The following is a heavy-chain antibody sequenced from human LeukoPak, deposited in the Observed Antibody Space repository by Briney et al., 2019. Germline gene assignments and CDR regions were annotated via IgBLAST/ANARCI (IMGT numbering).Heavy chain of an antibody. CDR2: IYPSDSDT. D-gene: IGHD1-26*01. Sequence: GESLKISCQGSEYSFATYWIAWLRQMPGKGLEWMGIIYPSDSDTRNSPSFQGQVTISDDKSIKTAYLQWSSLKASDTAMYYCARPLQGIVGATGFDYWGQGTLVTVSS. CDR3: ARPLQGIVGATGFDY. J-gene: IGHJ4*02. CDR1: EYSFATYW. V-gene: IGHV5-51*01.